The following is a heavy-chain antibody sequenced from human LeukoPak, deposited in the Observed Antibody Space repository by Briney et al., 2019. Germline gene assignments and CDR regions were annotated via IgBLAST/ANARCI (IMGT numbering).Heavy chain of an antibody. V-gene: IGHV4-30-2*05. CDR2: IYHSGST. CDR3: VRGEYYFDC. J-gene: IGHJ4*02. D-gene: IGHD3-16*01. CDR1: GGSISSGGYS. Sequence: PSETLSLTCAVSGGSISSGGYSWSWIRQPPGKGLEWIGYIYHSGSTYSNPSLKSRITISVDTSKNQFSLKLSSVTAADTAVYYCVRGEYYFDCWGQGALVTVSS.